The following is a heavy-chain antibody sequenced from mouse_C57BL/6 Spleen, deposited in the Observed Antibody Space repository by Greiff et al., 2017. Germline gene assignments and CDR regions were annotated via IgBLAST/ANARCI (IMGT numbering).Heavy chain of an antibody. CDR2: ISDGGSYT. V-gene: IGHV5-4*01. D-gene: IGHD1-1*01. CDR3: ARDQLLRFFAY. CDR1: GFTFSSYA. Sequence: EVKLVESGGGLVKPVGSLKLSCAASGFTFSSYAMSWVRQTPEKRLEWVATISDGGSYTYYPDNVKGRFTISRDNAKNNLYLQMSHLKSEDTAMYYCARDQLLRFFAYWGQGTLVTVSA. J-gene: IGHJ3*01.